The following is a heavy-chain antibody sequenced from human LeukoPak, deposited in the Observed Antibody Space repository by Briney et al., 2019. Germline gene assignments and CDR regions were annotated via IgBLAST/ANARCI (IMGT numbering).Heavy chain of an antibody. CDR1: GGTFSSYA. D-gene: IGHD3-9*01. J-gene: IGHJ5*02. CDR2: IIPIFGIA. V-gene: IGHV1-69*04. Sequence: SVKVSCKASGGTFSSYAISWVRQAPGQGLEWMGRIIPIFGIANYAQKFQGRVTITADKSTGTAYMELSSLRSEDTAVYYCASSPYYDILTGYYATWGQGTLVTVSS. CDR3: ASSPYYDILTGYYAT.